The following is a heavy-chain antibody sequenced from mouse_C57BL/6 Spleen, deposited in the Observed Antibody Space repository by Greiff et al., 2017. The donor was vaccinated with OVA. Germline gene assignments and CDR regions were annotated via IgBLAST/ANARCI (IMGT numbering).Heavy chain of an antibody. J-gene: IGHJ4*01. CDR2: INPGSGGT. V-gene: IGHV1-54*01. CDR1: GYAFTNYL. CDR3: AREGLPPGAMDY. Sequence: VQLQQSGAELVRPGTSVKVSCKASGYAFTNYLIEWVKQRPGQGLEWIGVINPGSGGTNYNEKLKGKATLTADKSSSTAYMQLSSLTSEDSAVEFCAREGLPPGAMDYWGQGTSVTVSS. D-gene: IGHD2-1*01.